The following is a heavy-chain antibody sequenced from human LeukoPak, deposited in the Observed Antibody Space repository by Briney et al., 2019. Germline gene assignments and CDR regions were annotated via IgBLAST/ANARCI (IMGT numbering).Heavy chain of an antibody. CDR3: ARALDY. CDR2: IKSDGSST. Sequence: GGSLRLSCAASGFTFSSYWMHWVRQAPGKGLVWVSRIKSDGSSTNYADSVKGRFTISRDNAKNSLFLQMDSLRAEDTAVYYCARALDYWGQGTLVTVSS. CDR1: GFTFSSYW. V-gene: IGHV3-74*01. J-gene: IGHJ4*02.